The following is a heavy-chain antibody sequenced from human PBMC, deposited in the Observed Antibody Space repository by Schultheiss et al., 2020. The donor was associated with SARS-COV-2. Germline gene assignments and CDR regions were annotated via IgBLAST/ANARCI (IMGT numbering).Heavy chain of an antibody. D-gene: IGHD3-22*01. V-gene: IGHV4-34*01. CDR1: GGSFSGYC. J-gene: IGHJ4*02. CDR3: ARGSMGYYDTSGYPYYFDS. Sequence: SETLSLTCAVYGGSFSGYCWSWIRQPPGKGLEWIGEINHSGSTNYNPSLKSRVTISVDTSKNQFSLKLSSVTAADTAVYYCARGSMGYYDTSGYPYYFDSWGQGTLVTVSS. CDR2: INHSGST.